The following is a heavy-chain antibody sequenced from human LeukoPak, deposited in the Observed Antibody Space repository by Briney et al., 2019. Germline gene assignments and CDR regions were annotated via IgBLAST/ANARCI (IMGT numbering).Heavy chain of an antibody. D-gene: IGHD1-26*01. CDR1: GFTFSSYA. J-gene: IGHJ4*02. CDR3: AEDSSVGAMYYFDY. Sequence: GGSLRLSCAASGFTFSSYAMCWVRQAPGKGLEWVSAISGSGGSTYYADSVKGRFTISRDNSKNTLYLQMNSLRAEDTAVYYCAEDSSVGAMYYFDYWGQGTLVTVSS. CDR2: ISGSGGST. V-gene: IGHV3-23*01.